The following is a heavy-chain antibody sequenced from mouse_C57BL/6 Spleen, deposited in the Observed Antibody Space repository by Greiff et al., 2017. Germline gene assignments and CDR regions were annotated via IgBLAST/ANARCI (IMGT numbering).Heavy chain of an antibody. V-gene: IGHV1-64*01. CDR2: IHPNSGST. CDR3: ARVITTVVDAMDY. D-gene: IGHD1-1*01. J-gene: IGHJ4*01. Sequence: VQLQQPGAELVKPGASVKLSCKASGYTFTSYWMHWVKQRPGQGLEWIGMIHPNSGSTNYNEKFTSKATLTVDKSSSTAYMQLSSLTSEDSAVYYCARVITTVVDAMDYWGQGTSVTVSS. CDR1: GYTFTSYW.